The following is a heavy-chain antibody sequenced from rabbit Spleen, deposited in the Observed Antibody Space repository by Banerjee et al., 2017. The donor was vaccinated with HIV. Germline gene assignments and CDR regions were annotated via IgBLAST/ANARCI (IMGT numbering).Heavy chain of an antibody. CDR3: GRSLDGRGTCYLGL. D-gene: IGHD8-1*01. CDR1: GFSFSSSYW. J-gene: IGHJ6*01. V-gene: IGHV1S45*01. Sequence: QEQLVESGGGLVKPGASLTLTCTASGFSFSSSYWMCWVRQAPGKGLEWIGCIGTGSGSTYYANWAKGRFTISKTSSTTVTLQMTSLTAADTATYFCGRSLDGRGTCYLGLWGPGTLVTVS. CDR2: IGTGSGST.